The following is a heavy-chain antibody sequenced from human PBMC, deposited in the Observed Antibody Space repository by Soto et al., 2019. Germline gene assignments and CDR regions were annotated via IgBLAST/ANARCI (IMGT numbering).Heavy chain of an antibody. J-gene: IGHJ6*02. CDR1: GGTFNNYA. CDR2: IIPTFGTG. D-gene: IGHD3-10*01. Sequence: QVLLVQSGPEVKKPGSSVKVSCKASGGTFNNYAINWVRQAPGKGLEWMGGIIPTFGTGNHAQKFQGRVTITPEESTADAYMETNRLGSEDTGIYYCASFDGTLVRGGRSSPYEMDVWGQGTTVIVSS. CDR3: ASFDGTLVRGGRSSPYEMDV. V-gene: IGHV1-69*01.